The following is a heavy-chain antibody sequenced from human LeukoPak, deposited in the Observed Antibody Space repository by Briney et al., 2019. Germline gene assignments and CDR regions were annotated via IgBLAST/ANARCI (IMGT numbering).Heavy chain of an antibody. J-gene: IGHJ4*02. D-gene: IGHD3-9*01. CDR1: GFTFSSYA. Sequence: PGGSLRLSCAASGFTFSSYAMHWVRQAPGKGLEWVSYISSSGSTIYYADSVKGRFTMSRDNAKNSLYLQMNSLRAEDTAVYYCARVVLTGYYQLDYWGQGTLVTVSS. CDR2: ISSSGSTI. V-gene: IGHV3-48*03. CDR3: ARVVLTGYYQLDY.